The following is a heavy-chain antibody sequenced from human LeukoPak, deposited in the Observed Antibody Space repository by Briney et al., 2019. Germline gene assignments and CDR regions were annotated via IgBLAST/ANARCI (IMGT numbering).Heavy chain of an antibody. Sequence: TSETLSLTCTVSGGSISSYYWSWIRQPPGKGLEWIGYIYYSGSTNYNPSLKSRVTISVDTSKNQFSLKLSSVTAADTAVYYCARGSGTDIVATNFDYWGQGTLVTVSS. D-gene: IGHD5-12*01. CDR2: IYYSGST. J-gene: IGHJ4*02. CDR3: ARGSGTDIVATNFDY. V-gene: IGHV4-59*12. CDR1: GGSISSYY.